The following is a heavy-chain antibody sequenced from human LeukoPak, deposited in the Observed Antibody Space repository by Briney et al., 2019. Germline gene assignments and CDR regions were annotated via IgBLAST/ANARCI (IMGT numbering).Heavy chain of an antibody. D-gene: IGHD5-12*01. J-gene: IGHJ4*02. CDR3: VKGRTLNIGYSESVY. CDR2: ISGNGDST. Sequence: PGGSLRLSCSASGFTFSTYPMHWVRQAPGKGLEYVSAISGNGDSTYYADSVKGRFTISRDNSKNTLYLQMGSLRAEDTAVYYCVKGRTLNIGYSESVYWGQGALVTVSS. CDR1: GFTFSTYP. V-gene: IGHV3-64D*06.